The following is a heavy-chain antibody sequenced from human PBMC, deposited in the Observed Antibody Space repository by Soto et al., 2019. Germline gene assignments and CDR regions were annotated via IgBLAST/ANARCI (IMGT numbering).Heavy chain of an antibody. V-gene: IGHV2-26*01. CDR2: IFSDNER. CDR3: ARMKVDSYQFYYAMDV. D-gene: IGHD3-9*01. Sequence: SGPTLVNPTETLTLTCTVSGFSLTTGKMGESWIRQPPGKALEWLAHIFSDNERSYSTSLQGRLTISKDTSGSQVVLSMTNVDPVDTATYYCARMKVDSYQFYYAMDVWGQGTTVTVSS. CDR1: GFSLTTGKMG. J-gene: IGHJ6*02.